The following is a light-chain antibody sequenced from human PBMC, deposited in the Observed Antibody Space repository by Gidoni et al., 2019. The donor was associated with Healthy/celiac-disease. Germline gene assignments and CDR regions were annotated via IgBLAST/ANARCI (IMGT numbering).Light chain of an antibody. CDR3: QQSYSTPRMYT. CDR1: QSISSY. J-gene: IGKJ2*01. V-gene: IGKV1-39*01. CDR2: AAS. Sequence: DIQMTQSPSSLSASVGDRVTITCRASQSISSYLNWYQQKPGKAPKLLIYAASSLQSGVPSRFSGSGSGTDFTLTISSLQPEDFATYYCQQSYSTPRMYTFGQGPSWRSN.